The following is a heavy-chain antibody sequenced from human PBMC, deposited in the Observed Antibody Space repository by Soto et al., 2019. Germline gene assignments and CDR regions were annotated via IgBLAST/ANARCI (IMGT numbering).Heavy chain of an antibody. V-gene: IGHV1-69*02. CDR3: AITYCRDNSCPRDFDF. Sequence: QVQVVQSGAEVKKPESSVKVSCKPSGGTFNTYTVNWVRLAPGHGLEWMGRSIPILDIANYEQKFQDRVTIAADRSTFTAYMELNSLTSDDTAVYYCAITYCRDNSCPRDFDFWGPGTRVTVSS. CDR2: SIPILDIA. D-gene: IGHD2-15*01. CDR1: GGTFNTYT. J-gene: IGHJ4*02.